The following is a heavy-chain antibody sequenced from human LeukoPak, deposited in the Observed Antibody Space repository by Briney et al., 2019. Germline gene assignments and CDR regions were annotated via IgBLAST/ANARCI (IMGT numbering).Heavy chain of an antibody. Sequence: SETLSLTCGIYGESFTDHHLSWTRQPPGKGLEWIGEISHDEGTNYNPSLESRVTISLDTSKNQFSLKLSSVTAADTALYYCARGKYQISIFCSAGSCYPGAFDIWGQGTMGTVSS. J-gene: IGHJ3*02. CDR3: ARGKYQISIFCSAGSCYPGAFDI. V-gene: IGHV4-34*01. CDR2: ISHDEGT. CDR1: GESFTDHH. D-gene: IGHD2-15*01.